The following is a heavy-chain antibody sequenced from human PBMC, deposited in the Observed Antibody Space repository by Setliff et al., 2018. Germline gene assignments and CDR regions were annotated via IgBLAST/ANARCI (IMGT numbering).Heavy chain of an antibody. J-gene: IGHJ4*02. CDR1: RYTFNDYY. Sequence: ASVKVSCKAFRYTFNDYYIHWVRQTPGQGLEWMGRINPSSGGTDDAQNFLGRVTMTRDTAISTAYMELSRLTSDDTAVYYCATSTWDLGGFEYWGQGTLVTVSS. D-gene: IGHD1-26*01. V-gene: IGHV1-2*06. CDR3: ATSTWDLGGFEY. CDR2: INPSSGGT.